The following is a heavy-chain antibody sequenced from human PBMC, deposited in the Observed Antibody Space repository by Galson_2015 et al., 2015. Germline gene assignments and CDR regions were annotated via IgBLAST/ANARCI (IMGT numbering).Heavy chain of an antibody. CDR3: ARDGGSGTEDDAFDI. J-gene: IGHJ3*02. Sequence: SVKVSCKASGYTFTSYYMHWVRQAPGQGLEWMGIINPSGGSTSYAQKFQGRVTMTRDTSTSTVYMGLSSLRSEDTAVYYCARDGGSGTEDDAFDIWGQGTMVTVSS. CDR1: GYTFTSYY. D-gene: IGHD3-10*01. CDR2: INPSGGST. V-gene: IGHV1-46*01.